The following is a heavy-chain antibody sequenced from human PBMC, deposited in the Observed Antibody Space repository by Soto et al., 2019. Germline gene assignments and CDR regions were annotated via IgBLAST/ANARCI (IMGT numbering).Heavy chain of an antibody. CDR3: ARGSGSGSFLIDY. D-gene: IGHD3-10*01. J-gene: IGHJ4*02. CDR2: TSDDESRR. CDR1: GFTFSNYA. Sequence: GSLRLSCAASGFTFSNYAMHWVRQAPGKGLEWMAITSDDESRRYYADSVRGRFTISRDNSKNTLYLEMNSLRDEDTAQFYCARGSGSGSFLIDYWGQGVLVTVSS. V-gene: IGHV3-30*04.